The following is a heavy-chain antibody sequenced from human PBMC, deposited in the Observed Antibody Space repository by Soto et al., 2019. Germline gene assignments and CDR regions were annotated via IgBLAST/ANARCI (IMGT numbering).Heavy chain of an antibody. J-gene: IGHJ4*02. CDR2: IYHSGTT. CDR1: GGSISSSNR. V-gene: IGHV4-4*02. CDR3: ARYWNSGYFDY. D-gene: IGHD1-1*01. Sequence: QVQLQESGPGLVKHSGTLSLTCAVYGGSISSSNRYSWVRQPPGKGLEWIGEIYHSGTTNYNPSLKSRVTISVDKSKNQFSLKLTTVTAADTAVYYCARYWNSGYFDYWGQGTLVTVSS.